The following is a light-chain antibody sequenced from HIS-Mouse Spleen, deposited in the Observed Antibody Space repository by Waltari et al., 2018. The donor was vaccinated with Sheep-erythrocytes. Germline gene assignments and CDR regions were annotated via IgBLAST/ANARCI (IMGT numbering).Light chain of an antibody. CDR1: SCDVGGYNY. CDR2: EVS. Sequence: QSALTKPASVFVSPGQSMTISCTVTSCDVGGYNYVPWYQQPPGKAPQLMIYEVSNRPSGVSNRFSGSKSGNTASLTISGLQAEDEADYDWSSYTSSSTVVFGGGTKLTVL. V-gene: IGLV2-14*01. CDR3: SSYTSSSTVV. J-gene: IGLJ2*01.